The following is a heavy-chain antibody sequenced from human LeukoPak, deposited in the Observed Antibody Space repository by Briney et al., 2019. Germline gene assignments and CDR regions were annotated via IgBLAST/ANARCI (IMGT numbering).Heavy chain of an antibody. CDR2: ISSSSSSTI. CDR3: ANAYCGGDCYRDAFDI. V-gene: IGHV3-48*01. CDR1: GFTFSSYS. Sequence: GGSLRLSCAASGFTFSSYSMNWVRQAPGKGLEWVSYISSSSSSTIYYADSVKGRFTISRDNAKNSLYLQMNSLRAEDTAVYYCANAYCGGDCYRDAFDIWGQGTMVTVSS. D-gene: IGHD2-21*02. J-gene: IGHJ3*02.